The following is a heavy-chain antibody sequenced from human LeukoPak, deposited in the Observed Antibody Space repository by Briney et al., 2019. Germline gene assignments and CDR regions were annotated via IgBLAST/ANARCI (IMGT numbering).Heavy chain of an antibody. CDR2: IYYSGST. CDR3: ATYGSGSYSYYYYYMDV. CDR1: GGSISSYY. J-gene: IGHJ6*03. Sequence: SETLSLTCIVSGGSISSYYWSWVRQPPGKGLEWIGYIYYSGSTNYNPSLKSRVTISVDTSKNQFSLKLSSVTAADTAVYYCATYGSGSYSYYYYYMDVWGKGITVTVSS. D-gene: IGHD3-10*01. V-gene: IGHV4-59*01.